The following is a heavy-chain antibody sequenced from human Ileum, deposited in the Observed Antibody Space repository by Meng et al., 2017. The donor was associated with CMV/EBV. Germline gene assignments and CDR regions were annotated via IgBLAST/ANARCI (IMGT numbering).Heavy chain of an antibody. CDR2: IIPIFGIA. D-gene: IGHD2-15*01. V-gene: IGHV1-69*05. CDR1: GGTFSSYS. J-gene: IGHJ3*02. Sequence: SVKVSCKASGGTFSSYSLSWVRQAPGQGLEWMGGIIPIFGIANYAQKFQGRVTVTTDESTSTAYMDLSSLSSEDTAVYYCARVAGGPGDFVSPDHAFDIWGQGTMVTVSS. CDR3: ARVAGGPGDFVSPDHAFDI.